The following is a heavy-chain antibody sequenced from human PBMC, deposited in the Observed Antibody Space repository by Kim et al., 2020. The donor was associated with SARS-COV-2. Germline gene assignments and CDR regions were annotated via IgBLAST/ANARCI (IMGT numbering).Heavy chain of an antibody. CDR1: GFTFSGYS. Sequence: GGSLRLSCAASGFTFSGYSMNWVRQAPGKGLEWVLGISGLGRGVYYADSVKGRFTTSRDNTENTLHLQMNSLRDEDTAVYFCARGASGLQHLDLFDYWGQEPWSPSPQ. CDR2: ISGLGRGV. CDR3: ARGASGLQHLDLFDY. V-gene: IGHV3-21*01. J-gene: IGHJ4*01. D-gene: IGHD3-10*01.